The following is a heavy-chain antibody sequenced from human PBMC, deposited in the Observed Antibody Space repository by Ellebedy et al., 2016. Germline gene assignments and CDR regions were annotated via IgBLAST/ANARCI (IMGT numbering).Heavy chain of an antibody. CDR1: GGSISSGDYY. D-gene: IGHD3-10*01. J-gene: IGHJ3*02. Sequence: LRLSXTVSGGSISSGDYYWSWIRQPPGKGLEWIGYIYYSGSTYYNPSLKSRVTISVDTSKNQFSLKLSSVTAADTAVYYCARDPHYSIWGQGTMVTVSS. CDR2: IYYSGST. CDR3: ARDPHYSI. V-gene: IGHV4-30-4*01.